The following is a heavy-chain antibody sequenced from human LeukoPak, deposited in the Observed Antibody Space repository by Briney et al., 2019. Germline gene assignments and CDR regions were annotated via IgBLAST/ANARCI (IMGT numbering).Heavy chain of an antibody. Sequence: PSETLSLTCTVSGGSISSYYWSWIRQPAGKGLEWIGRIYTSGSTNYNPSLKSRVTMSVDTSKNQFSLKLSSVTAADTAVYYCARGGSTAVAGTGGVYYYYYYMDVWGKGTTVTISS. D-gene: IGHD6-19*01. CDR1: GGSISSYY. J-gene: IGHJ6*03. V-gene: IGHV4-4*07. CDR3: ARGGSTAVAGTGGVYYYYYYMDV. CDR2: IYTSGST.